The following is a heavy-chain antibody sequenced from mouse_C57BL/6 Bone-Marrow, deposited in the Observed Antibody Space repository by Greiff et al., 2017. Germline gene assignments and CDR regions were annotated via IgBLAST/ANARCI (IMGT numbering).Heavy chain of an antibody. Sequence: VKLQESGAELARPGASVKLSCKASGYTFTSYGISWVKQRTGQGLEWIGEIYPRSGNTYYNEKFKGKATLTADKSSSTAYMELRSLTSEDSAVYFCARYDYDDGDYWGQGTSVTVSS. CDR1: GYTFTSYG. V-gene: IGHV1-81*01. CDR3: ARYDYDDGDY. D-gene: IGHD2-4*01. CDR2: IYPRSGNT. J-gene: IGHJ4*01.